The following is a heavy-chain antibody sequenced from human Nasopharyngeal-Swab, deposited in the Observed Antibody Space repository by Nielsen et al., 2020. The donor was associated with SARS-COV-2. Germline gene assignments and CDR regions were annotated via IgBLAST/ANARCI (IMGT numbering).Heavy chain of an antibody. CDR1: GGSVSSAGYY. D-gene: IGHD3-10*01. CDR2: IYHDGGT. J-gene: IGHJ4*02. CDR3: ARDRGDLRKYNCDS. V-gene: IGHV4-61*08. Sequence: SETLSLTCSVSGGSVSSAGYYWNWIRQPPGRALEWLRYIYHDGGTSYNPSLMGRVIMSVDTSKNQFSLRLTSVTTADTAVYYCARDRGDLRKYNCDSWGQGTLVTVSS.